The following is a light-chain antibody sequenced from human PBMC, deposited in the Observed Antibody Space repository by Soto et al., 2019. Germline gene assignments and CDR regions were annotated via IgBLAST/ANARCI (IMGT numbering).Light chain of an antibody. CDR2: GAY. J-gene: IGKJ2*01. CDR3: QQYNSWPQT. CDR1: QSVSSN. Sequence: EIVMTQSPATLSVSPGARATLSCSASQSVSSNLDWYHQKPGQAPRLLINGAYTRATGIPARFSGSGSGTEVTLTISSLQSEDFAVYYCQQYNSWPQTFGQGAKLEIK. V-gene: IGKV3-15*01.